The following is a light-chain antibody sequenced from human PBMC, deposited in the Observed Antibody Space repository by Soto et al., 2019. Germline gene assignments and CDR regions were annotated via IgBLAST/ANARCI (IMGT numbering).Light chain of an antibody. CDR1: SSDVGSYNL. V-gene: IGLV2-23*01. Sequence: QSALTQPASVSGFPGQSITISCTGTSSDVGSYNLVSWYQQHPGKAPKLMIYEGSKRPSGVSNRFSGSKSGNTASLTISGLQAEDEADYYCCSYAGRDVVFGGGTKLTVL. J-gene: IGLJ2*01. CDR2: EGS. CDR3: CSYAGRDVV.